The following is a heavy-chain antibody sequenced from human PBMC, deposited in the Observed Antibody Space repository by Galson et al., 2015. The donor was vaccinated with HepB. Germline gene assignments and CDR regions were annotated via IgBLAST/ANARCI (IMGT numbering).Heavy chain of an antibody. V-gene: IGHV3-15*01. CDR2: IKRKTDGGTT. D-gene: IGHD6-25*01. J-gene: IGHJ6*02. CDR3: ASGPAAASSLQFYYYDMDV. Sequence: SLRLSCATSGFTFSNAWMTWVRQAPEKGLEWVGRIKRKTDGGTTDYGAPVKGRFTISRDDSKNTVHLQMNSLKTEDTAVYYCASGPAAASSLQFYYYDMDVWGQGRTVTVSS. CDR1: GFTFSNAW.